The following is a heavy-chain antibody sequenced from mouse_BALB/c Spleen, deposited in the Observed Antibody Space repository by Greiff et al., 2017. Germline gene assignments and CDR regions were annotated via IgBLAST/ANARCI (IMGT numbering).Heavy chain of an antibody. J-gene: IGHJ4*01. CDR2: IWSGGST. D-gene: IGHD6-1*01. V-gene: IGHV2-2*02. CDR3: ARGKKTGLYYYAMDY. CDR1: GFSLTSYG. Sequence: VKLVESGPGLVQPSQSLSITCTVSGFSLTSYGVHWVRQSPGKGLEWLGVIWSGGSTDYNAAFISRLSISKDNSKSQVFFKMNSLQANDTAIYYCARGKKTGLYYYAMDYWGQGTSVTVSS.